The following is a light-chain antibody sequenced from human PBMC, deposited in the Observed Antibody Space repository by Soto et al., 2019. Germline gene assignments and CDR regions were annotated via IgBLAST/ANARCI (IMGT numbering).Light chain of an antibody. CDR3: QQYGSSPMYT. CDR2: GSS. CDR1: QSVSSSY. Sequence: ESVLTQSPGTLSLSPGERATLSCRASQSVSSSYLAWYQQKPGQAPRLLIYGSSSRATGIPDRFICSGSGTEFTLTISRLEPEDFAVYYCQQYGSSPMYTFGQGTKLEIK. J-gene: IGKJ2*01. V-gene: IGKV3-20*01.